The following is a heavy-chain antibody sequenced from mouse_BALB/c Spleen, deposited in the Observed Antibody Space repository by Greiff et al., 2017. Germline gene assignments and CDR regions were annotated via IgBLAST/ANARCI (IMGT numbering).Heavy chain of an antibody. J-gene: IGHJ3*01. CDR2: IWADGST. CDR1: GFSLTSYG. CDR3: AREGSWFAY. Sequence: VQLVESGPGLVAPSPSLSITCTVSGFSLTSYGVHWVRQPPGKGLEWLGVIWADGSTNYNSALMSSMSISKDNSKSQVCLKMNSLQTDDTAMYYCAREGSWFAYWGQGTLVTVSA. V-gene: IGHV2-9*02.